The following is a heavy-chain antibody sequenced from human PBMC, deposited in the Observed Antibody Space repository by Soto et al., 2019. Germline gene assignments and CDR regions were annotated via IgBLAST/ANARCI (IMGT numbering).Heavy chain of an antibody. J-gene: IGHJ6*02. CDR1: GFTFSTYS. CDR3: AREYAAWPLAYGLDV. Sequence: PGGSLRLSCVGSGFTFSTYSINWVRQAPGKGLEWVSSISSRSDIYYADSVKGRFTISRDNAKNSVSLQMNSLRAEDTAVYYCAREYAAWPLAYGLDVWGQGTTVTVSS. CDR2: ISSRSDI. V-gene: IGHV3-21*01. D-gene: IGHD2-8*01.